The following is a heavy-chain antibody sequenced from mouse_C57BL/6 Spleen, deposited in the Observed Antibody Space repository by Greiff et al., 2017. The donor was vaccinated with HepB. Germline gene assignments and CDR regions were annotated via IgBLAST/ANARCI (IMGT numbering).Heavy chain of an antibody. CDR3: ARKGTGPYYFDY. CDR2: INPNNGGT. J-gene: IGHJ2*01. V-gene: IGHV1-26*01. CDR1: GYTFTDYY. D-gene: IGHD4-1*01. Sequence: EVQLQQSGPELVKPGASVKISCKASGYTFTDYYMNWVKQSHGKSLEWIGDINPNNGGTSYNQKFKGKATLTVDKSSSTAYMELRSLTSEDSAVYYCARKGTGPYYFDYWGQGTTLTVSS.